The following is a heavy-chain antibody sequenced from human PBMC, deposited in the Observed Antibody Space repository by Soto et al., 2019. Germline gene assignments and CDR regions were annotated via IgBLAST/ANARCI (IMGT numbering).Heavy chain of an antibody. D-gene: IGHD3-10*01. CDR2: IYYSGST. Sequence: QLQLQESGPGLVKPSETLSLTCTVSGGSISSSSYYWGWIRQPPGKGLEWIGSIYYSGSTYYNPSLKSRVTISVDTSKNQFSLKLSSVTAADTAVYYCARRYTYYYGSTNLPGGANWYFDLWGRGTLVTVSS. V-gene: IGHV4-39*01. CDR1: GGSISSSSYY. J-gene: IGHJ2*01. CDR3: ARRYTYYYGSTNLPGGANWYFDL.